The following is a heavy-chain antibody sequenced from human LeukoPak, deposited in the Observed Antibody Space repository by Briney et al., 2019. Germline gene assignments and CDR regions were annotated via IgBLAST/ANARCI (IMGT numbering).Heavy chain of an antibody. CDR1: GYTLTELS. CDR3: ATGPSDYGDYGAGFDY. D-gene: IGHD4-17*01. V-gene: IGHV1-24*01. CDR2: FDPEDGET. J-gene: IGHJ4*02. Sequence: ASVKVSCKVSGYTLTELSMHWVRQAPGKGLEWMGGFDPEDGETIYAQKFQGRVTMTEDTSTDTAYMELSSLRSEDTAVYYCATGPSDYGDYGAGFDYWGQGTLVTVSS.